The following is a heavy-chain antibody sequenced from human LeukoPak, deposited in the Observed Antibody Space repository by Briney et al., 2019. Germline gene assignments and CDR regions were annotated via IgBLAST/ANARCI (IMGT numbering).Heavy chain of an antibody. CDR1: GFTVSSNS. D-gene: IGHD6-13*01. J-gene: IGHJ3*02. V-gene: IGHV3-21*01. CDR2: ISSSSSYI. CDR3: ARDRGLAAAVYTDAFDI. Sequence: GGSLRLSCTVSGFTVSSNSMNWVRQAPGKGLEWVTSISSSSSYIYYADSVKGRFTISRDNAKNSLYLQMNSLRAEDTAVYYCARDRGLAAAVYTDAFDIWGQGTMVTVSS.